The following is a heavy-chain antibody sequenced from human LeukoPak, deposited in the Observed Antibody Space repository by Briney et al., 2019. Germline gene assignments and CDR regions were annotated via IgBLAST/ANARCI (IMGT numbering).Heavy chain of an antibody. CDR2: ISASGGST. CDR1: GFTFSSYA. J-gene: IGHJ2*01. D-gene: IGHD6-19*01. CDR3: AKAPKRKHNSFQWLNPGLEDLWYFDL. V-gene: IGHV3-23*01. Sequence: GGSLRLSCAASGFTFSSYAMSWVRQAPGKGLEWVSDISASGGSTYYADSVKGRFTISRDNSKNTLYLQINSLRAEDTPVYYCAKAPKRKHNSFQWLNPGLEDLWYFDLWGRGTLVTVSS.